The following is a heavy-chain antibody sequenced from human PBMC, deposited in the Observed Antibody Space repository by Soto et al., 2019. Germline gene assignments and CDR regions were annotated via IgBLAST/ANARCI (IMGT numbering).Heavy chain of an antibody. CDR2: IYYSGST. V-gene: IGHV4-39*01. Sequence: SETLSLTCTVSGVSISSSSYYWGWIRQPPGKGLEWIGSIYYSGSTYYNPSLKSRVTISVDTSKNQFSLKLSSVTAADTAVYYCASTVTTPVSFDYWGQGTLVTVSS. CDR3: ASTVTTPVSFDY. J-gene: IGHJ4*02. D-gene: IGHD4-17*01. CDR1: GVSISSSSYY.